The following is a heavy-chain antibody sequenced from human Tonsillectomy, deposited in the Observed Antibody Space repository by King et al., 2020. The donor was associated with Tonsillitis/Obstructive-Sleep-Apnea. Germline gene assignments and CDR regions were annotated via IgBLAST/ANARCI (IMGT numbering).Heavy chain of an antibody. V-gene: IGHV3-30*04. D-gene: IGHD2-2*01. Sequence: VQLVESGGGVVQPGRSLRLSCAASGFTSSSYSMHWVRQAPGKGLEWVAVISYDGGNKYYADSVKGRFTISRDNSKDTLYLQMNNLRAEDTAVYYCARYRWDIVVVPAAPFDYSGQGTLVTVSS. J-gene: IGHJ4*02. CDR1: GFTSSSYS. CDR3: ARYRWDIVVVPAAPFDY. CDR2: ISYDGGNK.